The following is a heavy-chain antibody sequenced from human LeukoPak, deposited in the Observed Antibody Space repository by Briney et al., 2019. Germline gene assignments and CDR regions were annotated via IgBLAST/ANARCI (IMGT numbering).Heavy chain of an antibody. Sequence: SVKVSCKASGGTFSSYAISWVRQAPGQGLEWMGGIIPIFGTANYAQKFQGRVTITTDESTSTAYMELSSLRSEDTAVYYCARDRRDGYFRAFDIWGQGTMVTVSS. CDR3: ARDRRDGYFRAFDI. CDR2: IIPIFGTA. J-gene: IGHJ3*02. D-gene: IGHD5-24*01. CDR1: GGTFSSYA. V-gene: IGHV1-69*05.